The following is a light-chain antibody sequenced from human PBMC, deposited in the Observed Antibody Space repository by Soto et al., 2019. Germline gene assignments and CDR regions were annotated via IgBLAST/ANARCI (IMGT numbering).Light chain of an antibody. Sequence: DIQMTQSPPSVSASVGDRVTITCRASQGIRSWLAWYQQRPGKAPKLLISDASNLQNGVPSRFIGSGSGTDFTLTISRLHPEDFASYYCQQADSFPITFGQGTRLQIK. V-gene: IGKV1D-12*01. J-gene: IGKJ5*01. CDR2: DAS. CDR3: QQADSFPIT. CDR1: QGIRSW.